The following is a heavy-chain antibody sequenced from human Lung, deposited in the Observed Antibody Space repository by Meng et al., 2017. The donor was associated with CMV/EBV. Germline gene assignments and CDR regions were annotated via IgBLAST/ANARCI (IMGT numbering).Heavy chain of an antibody. CDR1: GFTFSSYS. CDR2: ISNSGAYI. D-gene: IGHD2-21*01. J-gene: IGHJ6*02. Sequence: GESLKISCAASGFTFSSYSMNWVRQAPGKGLEWVSSISNSGAYIYYADSVKGRFSISRDNAQNSLYLHMNSLRAEDTAVYYCTRDVSPRSSAYFAIYYFYALDVWRQGXAVTVSS. V-gene: IGHV3-21*01. CDR3: TRDVSPRSSAYFAIYYFYALDV.